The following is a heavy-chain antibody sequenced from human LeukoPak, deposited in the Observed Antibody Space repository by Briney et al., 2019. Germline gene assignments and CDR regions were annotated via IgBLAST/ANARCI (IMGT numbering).Heavy chain of an antibody. V-gene: IGHV4-39*07. Sequence: SETLSLTCTVSGGSISSSSYYWGWIRQPPGKGLEWIGSIYYSGYTYYNPSLKSRVTISLDTSKNHFSLKLSSVTAADTAVYYCARVPNDYGDFFFDYWGQGTLVTVSS. J-gene: IGHJ4*02. D-gene: IGHD4-17*01. CDR3: ARVPNDYGDFFFDY. CDR1: GGSISSSSYY. CDR2: IYYSGYT.